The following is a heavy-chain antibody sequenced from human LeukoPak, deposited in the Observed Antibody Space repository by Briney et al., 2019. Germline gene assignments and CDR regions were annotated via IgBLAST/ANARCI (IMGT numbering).Heavy chain of an antibody. J-gene: IGHJ4*02. D-gene: IGHD2-15*01. CDR3: ARRAHCSGDSYCVVDYFDY. V-gene: IGHV5-51*01. CDR2: IYPGDSDT. CDR1: GYSFTNYW. Sequence: GESLKISCKGSGYSFTNYWIGWVRQLPGKGLEWMGIIYPGDSDTRHNPSFQGQVTISADKSISTAYLQWSSLKASDTAMYYCARRAHCSGDSYCVVDYFDYWGQGTLVTVSS.